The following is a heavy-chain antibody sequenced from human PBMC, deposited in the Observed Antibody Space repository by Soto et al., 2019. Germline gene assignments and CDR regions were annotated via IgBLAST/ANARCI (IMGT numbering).Heavy chain of an antibody. CDR3: AKETEMSSSGGYYPTSPCLDC. J-gene: IGHJ4*02. D-gene: IGHD3-22*01. V-gene: IGHV3-30*18. CDR2: ISFDGGNK. Sequence: QVQLVESGGGVVQPGRSLRVSCAASGFTFSSYGMHWVRQAPGKGLEWVAVISFDGGNKFYAESVKGRFTISRDNSKNTLYLQLNSLRAEDTAVYYCAKETEMSSSGGYYPTSPCLDCWGQGTLVTVSS. CDR1: GFTFSSYG.